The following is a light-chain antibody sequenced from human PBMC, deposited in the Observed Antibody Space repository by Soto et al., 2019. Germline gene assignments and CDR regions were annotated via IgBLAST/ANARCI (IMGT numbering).Light chain of an antibody. V-gene: IGKV1-5*01. CDR2: DAS. CDR3: QQYNSNST. Sequence: DIQMTQSPSTLSASVGDRVTITCRASQSISNWLAWYQQKPGKAPKFRIYDASSLESGVPSRFSGSGSGTEFTLTISSLQPDDFATYSCQQYNSNSTFGGGTKVEIK. CDR1: QSISNW. J-gene: IGKJ4*01.